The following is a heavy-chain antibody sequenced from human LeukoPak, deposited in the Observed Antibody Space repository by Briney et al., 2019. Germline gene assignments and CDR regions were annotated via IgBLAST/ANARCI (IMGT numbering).Heavy chain of an antibody. Sequence: GGSLRLSCAASGFTFTTYSMNWVRQAPGKGLEWVSYISSGSSTIYYADSVKGRFTISRDNAKNSLYLQMNSLRAEDTAVYYCAKDPYYDILTGYFYFDYWGQGTLVTVSS. CDR2: ISSGSSTI. J-gene: IGHJ4*02. CDR1: GFTFTTYS. V-gene: IGHV3-48*01. CDR3: AKDPYYDILTGYFYFDY. D-gene: IGHD3-9*01.